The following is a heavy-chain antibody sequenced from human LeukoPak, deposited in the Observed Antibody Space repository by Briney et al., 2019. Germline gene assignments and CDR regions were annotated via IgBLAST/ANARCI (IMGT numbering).Heavy chain of an antibody. CDR2: INSDGSST. D-gene: IGHD6-13*01. Sequence: PGGSLRLSCAASGFTFSSYWMHWVRQAPGKGLVWVSRINSDGSSTSYADSVKGRFTISRDNAKNTLYLQMNSLRAEDTAVYYCARDRDSSSWYGGHNWFDPWGQGTLATVSS. CDR1: GFTFSSYW. J-gene: IGHJ5*02. V-gene: IGHV3-74*01. CDR3: ARDRDSSSWYGGHNWFDP.